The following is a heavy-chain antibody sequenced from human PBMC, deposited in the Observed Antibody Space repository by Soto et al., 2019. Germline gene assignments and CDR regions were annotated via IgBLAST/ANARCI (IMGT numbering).Heavy chain of an antibody. CDR2: IIPDFGRV. CDR1: VGSFNTFA. Sequence: SVTVSCKDSVGSFNTFAMSWVRPAPGQGLEWMGGIIPDFGRVSYAQKFQGRVTISADDSTSTAYMELSSLRSDDTAVYYCARDWGPGLGLDVWGQGTTVTVSS. J-gene: IGHJ6*02. CDR3: ARDWGPGLGLDV. V-gene: IGHV1-69*13. D-gene: IGHD7-27*01.